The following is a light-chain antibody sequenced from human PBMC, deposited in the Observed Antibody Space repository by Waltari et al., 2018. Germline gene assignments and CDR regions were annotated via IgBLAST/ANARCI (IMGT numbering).Light chain of an antibody. V-gene: IGKV1-39*01. CDR2: AAS. CDR1: QSISSY. CDR3: QQSYSTLLT. J-gene: IGKJ4*01. Sequence: DIQMTQSPSSLSASVGDRVTITCRASQSISSYLNWYQQKPGKAPKLLIYAASSLQSGVPSRCSGSGSWTDFTLTISSLQPEDFATYYYQQSYSTLLTFGGGTKVEIK.